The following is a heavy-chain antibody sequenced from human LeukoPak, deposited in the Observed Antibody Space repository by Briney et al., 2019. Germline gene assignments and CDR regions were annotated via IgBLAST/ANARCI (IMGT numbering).Heavy chain of an antibody. D-gene: IGHD3-10*01. J-gene: IGHJ3*02. CDR3: ARGGAFDI. Sequence: PGGSLRLSCAASGFTFSSYAMSWVRQAPGKGLEWVSGFSGSGGTTYYADSVKGRFTTSRDNSKNTVCLQMNSLRTEDTAMYYCARGGAFDIWGQGTVVTVSS. CDR1: GFTFSSYA. CDR2: FSGSGGTT. V-gene: IGHV3-23*01.